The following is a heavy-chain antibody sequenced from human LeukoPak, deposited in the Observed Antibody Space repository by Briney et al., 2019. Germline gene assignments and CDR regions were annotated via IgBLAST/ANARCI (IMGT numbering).Heavy chain of an antibody. CDR3: ARDPHPTVAATDYFDY. J-gene: IGHJ4*02. V-gene: IGHV3-23*01. CDR1: GFTFRIYA. CDR2: ISGSDAST. D-gene: IGHD6-19*01. Sequence: GSSLRLSCAASGFTFRIYAMSWVRQAPGKGLEWVSGISGSDASTFYADSVMGRFAISRDNSKNTLYLQMNSLRAEDTAVYYCARDPHPTVAATDYFDYWGQGTLVTVSS.